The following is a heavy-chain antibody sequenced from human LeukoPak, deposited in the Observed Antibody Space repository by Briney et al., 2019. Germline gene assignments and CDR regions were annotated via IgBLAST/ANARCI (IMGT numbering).Heavy chain of an antibody. V-gene: IGHV3-7*03. CDR2: IKEDGSSQ. D-gene: IGHD1-1*01. CDR1: GFTFSHSW. CDR3: ARAPYSWNDVGLDY. Sequence: GGSLRLSCVASGFTFSHSWMTWVRQAPGKGLEWVGHIKEDGSSQNYADSVKGRFTISRDNAKSSLHLQMNGLRAEDTAMYYCARAPYSWNDVGLDYWGQGTLVTVSS. J-gene: IGHJ4*02.